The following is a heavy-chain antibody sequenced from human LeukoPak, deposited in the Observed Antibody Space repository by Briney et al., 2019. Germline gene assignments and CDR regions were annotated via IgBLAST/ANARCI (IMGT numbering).Heavy chain of an antibody. CDR2: INTSTGNP. D-gene: IGHD1-26*01. J-gene: IGHJ6*03. Sequence: ASVKVSCKASGYTFTSYAMNWVRQAPGQGLEWMGWINTSTGNPTYAQGFTGRFVFSLDTSVSTAYLQISSLKAEDTAVYYCARGVGANVQHYYYYYMDVWGKGTTVTISS. V-gene: IGHV7-4-1*02. CDR3: ARGVGANVQHYYYYYMDV. CDR1: GYTFTSYA.